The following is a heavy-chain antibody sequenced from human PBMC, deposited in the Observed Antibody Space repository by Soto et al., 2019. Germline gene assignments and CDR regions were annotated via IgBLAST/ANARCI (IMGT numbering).Heavy chain of an antibody. Sequence: SETLSLTCTVSGGSISSYYWSWIRQPLGKGLEWIGYIYYSGSTNYNPSLKSRATISVDTSKNQFSLKLSSVTAADTAVYYCARDGDGYNYDAFDIWGQGTMVTVSS. CDR2: IYYSGST. D-gene: IGHD5-12*01. CDR3: ARDGDGYNYDAFDI. J-gene: IGHJ3*02. V-gene: IGHV4-59*01. CDR1: GGSISSYY.